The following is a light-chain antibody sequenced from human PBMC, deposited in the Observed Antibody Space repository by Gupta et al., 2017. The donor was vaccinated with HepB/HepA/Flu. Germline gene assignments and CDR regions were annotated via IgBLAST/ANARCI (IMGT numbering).Light chain of an antibody. CDR3: HQYNNWPPT. V-gene: IGKV3D-15*01. CDR1: QSVSSN. CDR2: GAL. Sequence: ELVITQSPDPLSVSPGERPTLSCRASQSVSSNVAWYQQKPGQAPRLLIYGALTRPTGLPARFSGSGSGTEFTLTISSLQSEDFAVYYCHQYNNWPPTFGQGTKVEIK. J-gene: IGKJ1*01.